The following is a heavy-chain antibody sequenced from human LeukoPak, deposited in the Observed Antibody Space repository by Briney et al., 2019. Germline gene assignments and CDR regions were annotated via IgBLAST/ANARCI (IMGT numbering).Heavy chain of an antibody. CDR2: INPNSGGT. CDR3: ARDRWIAVAGTGMDY. J-gene: IGHJ4*02. Sequence: ASAKVSCKASGYTFTGYYMHWVRQAPGQGLEWMGWINPNSGGTNYARKFQGRVTMTRDTSISTAYMELSRLRSDDTAVYYCARDRWIAVAGTGMDYWGQGTLVTVSS. D-gene: IGHD6-19*01. V-gene: IGHV1-2*02. CDR1: GYTFTGYY.